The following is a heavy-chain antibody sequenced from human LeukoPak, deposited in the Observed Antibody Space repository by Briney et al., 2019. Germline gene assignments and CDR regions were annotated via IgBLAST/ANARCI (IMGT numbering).Heavy chain of an antibody. CDR1: GFNFSNYS. D-gene: IGHD2-2*01. J-gene: IGHJ5*02. Sequence: GGSLRLSCAASGFNFSNYSLNWVRQAPGKGLEWVSYISSSTRRIYYADSVKGRFTISRDSAKNSLYLQMDSLRDEDTAMYYCAREFPPHCSSTSCYPDHWGQGTLVTVSS. CDR3: AREFPPHCSSTSCYPDH. V-gene: IGHV3-48*02. CDR2: ISSSTRRI.